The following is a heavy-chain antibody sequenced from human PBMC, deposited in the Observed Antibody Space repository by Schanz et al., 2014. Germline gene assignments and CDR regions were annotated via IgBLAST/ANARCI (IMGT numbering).Heavy chain of an antibody. D-gene: IGHD3-10*01. CDR3: VSSGSYSSYAF. V-gene: IGHV3-23*01. Sequence: DVQLLESGGGLVQPGGSLKLSCAASGLIFSTHAMSWVRQAPGKGLEWVSSISGDHRNTFYADSVKGRFTISRDNSKITLYLQMTSLRAEDTAVYRCVSSGSYSSYAFWGQRTLVTVSS. CDR1: GLIFSTHA. J-gene: IGHJ4*02. CDR2: ISGDHRNT.